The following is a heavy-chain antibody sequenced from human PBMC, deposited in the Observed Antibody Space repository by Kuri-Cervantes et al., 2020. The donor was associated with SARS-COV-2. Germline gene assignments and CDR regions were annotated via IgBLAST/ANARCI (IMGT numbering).Heavy chain of an antibody. J-gene: IGHJ6*02. Sequence: ASVKVSCKASGYTFTGYFMHWVRQAPGKGLEWMGWINPNSGGTNYAQKFQGRVTMTRDTSISTVYMELSGLRSDDTAVYYCARESYYYGMDVWGQGTTVTVSS. V-gene: IGHV1-2*02. CDR1: GYTFTGYF. CDR3: ARESYYYGMDV. CDR2: INPNSGGT.